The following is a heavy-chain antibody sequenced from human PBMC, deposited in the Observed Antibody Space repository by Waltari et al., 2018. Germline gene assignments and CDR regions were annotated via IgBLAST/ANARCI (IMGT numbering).Heavy chain of an antibody. D-gene: IGHD6-19*01. Sequence: VQLVQSGAEVKKPGGSLKLSCAASGFTFSGSAMHWVRQASGKGLEWVGRIRSKANSYATAYAASVKGRFTISRDDSKNTAYLQMNSLKTEDTAVYYCTSVYSSGWLDAFDIWGQGTMVTVSS. CDR2: IRSKANSYAT. V-gene: IGHV3-73*01. CDR3: TSVYSSGWLDAFDI. J-gene: IGHJ3*02. CDR1: GFTFSGSA.